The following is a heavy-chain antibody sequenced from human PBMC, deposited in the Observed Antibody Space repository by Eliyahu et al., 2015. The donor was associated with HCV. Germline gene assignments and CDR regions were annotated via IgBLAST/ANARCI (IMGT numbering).Heavy chain of an antibody. CDR2: IYSAGNT. Sequence: EVQLVESGGGLIQPGGSLRLSCAASGFTVSSNYMSWVRQAPGKGLEWVSIIYSAGNTYYADSVKGRFTISRDNSKNTVHLQMNSLRAEDTAVYYCARGYSFGFDHWGQGSLVAVTS. V-gene: IGHV3-53*01. CDR3: ARGYSFGFDH. CDR1: GFTVSSNY. J-gene: IGHJ4*02. D-gene: IGHD5-18*01.